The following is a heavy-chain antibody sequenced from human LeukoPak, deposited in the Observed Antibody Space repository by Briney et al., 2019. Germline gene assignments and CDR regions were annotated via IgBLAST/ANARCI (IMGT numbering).Heavy chain of an antibody. CDR2: IYYSGTT. Sequence: PSETLSLTCTVSGGSISSSRYYWGWIRQPPGKGLEWLGSIYYSGTTYYNPSLKSRVTISIDTSKNQFSLKLSSVTAADTAVYYCARLVGAATDPFDYWGQGTLVTVSS. V-gene: IGHV4-39*01. CDR3: ARLVGAATDPFDY. J-gene: IGHJ4*02. D-gene: IGHD1-26*01. CDR1: GGSISSSRYY.